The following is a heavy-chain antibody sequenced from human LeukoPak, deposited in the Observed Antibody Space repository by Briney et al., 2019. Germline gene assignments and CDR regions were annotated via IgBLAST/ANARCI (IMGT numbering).Heavy chain of an antibody. CDR3: ARDMWQQFDWFDP. CDR1: GYTFTAYY. J-gene: IGHJ5*02. CDR2: INPNTGDT. V-gene: IGHV1-2*02. D-gene: IGHD6-13*01. Sequence: GASVKVSCKASGYTFTAYYMHWVRQVPGQGLEWMGWINPNTGDTNSAERFQGRVTMTRDSSISTAYLELSRLTSDDTAVYYCARDMWQQFDWFDPWGQGTLVTVSS.